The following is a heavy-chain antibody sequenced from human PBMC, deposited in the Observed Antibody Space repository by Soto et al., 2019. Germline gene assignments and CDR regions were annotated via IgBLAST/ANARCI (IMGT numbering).Heavy chain of an antibody. J-gene: IGHJ4*02. D-gene: IGHD1-26*01. V-gene: IGHV3-23*01. CDR3: AKDMTARGSQTTYFDY. Sequence: GGSLRLSCAASGFTFSSYAMSWVRQAPGKGLEWVSAISGSGGSTYYADSVKGRFTISRDNSKNTLYLQMNSLRAEDTAVYYCAKDMTARGSQTTYFDYWGQGTLVTVSS. CDR1: GFTFSSYA. CDR2: ISGSGGST.